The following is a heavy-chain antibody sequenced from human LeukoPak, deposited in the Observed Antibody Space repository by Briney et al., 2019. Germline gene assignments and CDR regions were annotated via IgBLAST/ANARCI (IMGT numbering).Heavy chain of an antibody. CDR2: ISYDGSNK. J-gene: IGHJ4*02. CDR1: GFTFSSYA. D-gene: IGHD2-15*01. V-gene: IGHV3-30*04. CDR3: AKDRVMTGSSSPPRYFDY. Sequence: HPGRSLRLSCAASGFTFSSYAMHWVRQAPGKGLEWVAVISYDGSNKYYADSVKGRFTISRDNSKNTLYLQMNSLRAEDTAVYYCAKDRVMTGSSSPPRYFDYWGQGTLVTVSS.